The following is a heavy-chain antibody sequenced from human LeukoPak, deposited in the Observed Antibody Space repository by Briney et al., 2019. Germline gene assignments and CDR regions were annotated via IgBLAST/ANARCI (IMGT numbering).Heavy chain of an antibody. CDR1: GFTFSSYA. V-gene: IGHV3-23*01. CDR2: ISGSGGST. Sequence: PGGSLRLSCAASGFTFSSYAMSWVRQAPGKGLEWVSAISGSGGSTYYADSVKGRFTISRDNSKNTLYLRMISLRAEDTAVYYCAKAFHDHGYYHFDYWGQGTLVTVSS. CDR3: AKAFHDHGYYHFDY. J-gene: IGHJ4*02. D-gene: IGHD1-26*01.